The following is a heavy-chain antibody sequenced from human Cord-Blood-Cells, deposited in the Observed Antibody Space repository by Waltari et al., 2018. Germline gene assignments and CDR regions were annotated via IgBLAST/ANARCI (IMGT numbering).Heavy chain of an antibody. Sequence: QVQLVPSGAEVKKPGSSVKVSCKASGGPFSSYPISWGRSAPGQGLEWMGGIIPILGIAKYAQKFQGRVTITADKSTSTAYMELSSLRSEDTAVYYCARPSRRWLQFFDYWGQGTLVTVSS. CDR3: ARPSRRWLQFFDY. V-gene: IGHV1-69*10. J-gene: IGHJ4*02. CDR2: IIPILGIA. CDR1: GGPFSSYP. D-gene: IGHD5-12*01.